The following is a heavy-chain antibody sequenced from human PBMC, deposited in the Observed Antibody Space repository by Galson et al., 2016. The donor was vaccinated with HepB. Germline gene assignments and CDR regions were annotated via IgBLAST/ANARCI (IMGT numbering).Heavy chain of an antibody. J-gene: IGHJ5*02. D-gene: IGHD6-19*01. Sequence: SVKVSCKASGYTFTNYYMHWARQAPGQGLEWMGVINPSGDITSYAQKFEGRVTVTRDTSTSTVYMELSSLRSEDTAVYYCAREPVIAVLAANNWFDPWGQGTLVTVSS. CDR2: INPSGDIT. CDR1: GYTFTNYY. CDR3: AREPVIAVLAANNWFDP. V-gene: IGHV1-46*01.